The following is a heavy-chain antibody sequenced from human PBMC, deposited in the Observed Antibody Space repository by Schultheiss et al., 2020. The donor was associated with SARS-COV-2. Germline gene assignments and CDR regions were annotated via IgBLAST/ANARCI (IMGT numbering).Heavy chain of an antibody. CDR1: GFTFSSYA. CDR3: ARDQSGSYHYGMDV. CDR2: ISGSGGST. V-gene: IGHV3-23*01. D-gene: IGHD1-26*01. Sequence: GGSLRLSCAASGFTFSSYAMSWVRQAPGKGLEWVSAISGSGGSTYYADSVKGRFTISRDNSKNTLYLQMNSLRAEDTAVYYCARDQSGSYHYGMDVWGQGNTVTVSS. J-gene: IGHJ6*02.